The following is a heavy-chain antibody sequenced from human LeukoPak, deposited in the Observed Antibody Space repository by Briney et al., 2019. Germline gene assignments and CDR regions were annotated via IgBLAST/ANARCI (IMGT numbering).Heavy chain of an antibody. V-gene: IGHV6-1*01. J-gene: IGHJ4*02. CDR2: TYYRSKWYN. CDR1: GDSVSSNSIA. CDR3: ARDSRVSNSLPLDN. Sequence: SQTLSLTCAISGDSVSSNSIAWNWVRQSPSRVLEWLGRTYYRSKWYNDYAISVKSRITINPDTSKNQPSLQLNSVSPEDTAVYYCARDSRVSNSLPLDNWGQGTLVTVSS. D-gene: IGHD4-11*01.